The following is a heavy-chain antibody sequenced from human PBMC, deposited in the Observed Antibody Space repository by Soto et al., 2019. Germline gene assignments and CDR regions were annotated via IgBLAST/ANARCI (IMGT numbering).Heavy chain of an antibody. CDR1: GFIFGSYT. CDR2: ISSSSFTL. Sequence: GGSLRLSCAASGFIFGSYTMNWVRQAPGKGLEWVSFISSSSFTLYYADSVKGRFSIYRDNAKNSLYLQMNSLRDEDTAVYYCATGDGWKPNWGQGTLVTVSS. J-gene: IGHJ4*02. D-gene: IGHD6-19*01. V-gene: IGHV3-48*02. CDR3: ATGDGWKPN.